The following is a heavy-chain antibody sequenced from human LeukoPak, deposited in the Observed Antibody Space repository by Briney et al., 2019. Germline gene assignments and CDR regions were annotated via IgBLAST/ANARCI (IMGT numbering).Heavy chain of an antibody. J-gene: IGHJ4*02. Sequence: GGSLRLSCAASGFTFSNYAMHWDRQAPGKGLEWVSLISSGGTYEYYADSVKCRFTISRDNSKNTLYLQLNSLRAEDTAVYYCARDSTYYYDSGSSGPHYFDNWGQGTLVTVSS. CDR3: ARDSTYYYDSGSSGPHYFDN. CDR2: ISSGGTYE. D-gene: IGHD3-10*01. CDR1: GFTFSNYA. V-gene: IGHV3-30*01.